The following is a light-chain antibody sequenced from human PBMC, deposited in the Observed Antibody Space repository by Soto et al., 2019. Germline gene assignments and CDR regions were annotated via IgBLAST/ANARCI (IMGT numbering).Light chain of an antibody. Sequence: EIVMTQSPATLSVSPGERATLSCRASQSVSSNLAWYQQKPGQTPRLLIYGASTRAIGIPARFSGSGSGTEFTLTISSLQSEDFAVYYCQHYNKWLWTFGQGTNVEI. CDR1: QSVSSN. V-gene: IGKV3-15*01. J-gene: IGKJ1*01. CDR2: GAS. CDR3: QHYNKWLWT.